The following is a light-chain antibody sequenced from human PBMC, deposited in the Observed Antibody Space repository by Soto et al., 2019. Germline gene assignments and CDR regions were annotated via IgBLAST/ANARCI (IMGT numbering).Light chain of an antibody. Sequence: DIQMTQSPSSLSASVGDRVTITCQASHDITSYLNWYQHKQGKAPKLLIYDASILEAGVPSRFSGSGSGTDFTFPISSLHPEDVATYDCQKCDYLPSFGPGTTVDFK. CDR2: DAS. CDR3: QKCDYLPS. V-gene: IGKV1-33*01. CDR1: HDITSY. J-gene: IGKJ3*01.